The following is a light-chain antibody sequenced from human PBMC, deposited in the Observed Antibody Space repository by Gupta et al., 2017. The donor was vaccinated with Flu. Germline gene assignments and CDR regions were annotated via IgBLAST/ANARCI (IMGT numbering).Light chain of an antibody. Sequence: PATLSVSPGERATLSCRASQSVNSNLAWYQQKPGQAPRLLIYGASTRATGIPARFSGSGSGTEFTLTISSLQSEDFAVYSCQQYNNWPHTFGQGTTLEIK. CDR1: QSVNSN. CDR3: QQYNNWPHT. CDR2: GAS. J-gene: IGKJ2*01. V-gene: IGKV3-15*01.